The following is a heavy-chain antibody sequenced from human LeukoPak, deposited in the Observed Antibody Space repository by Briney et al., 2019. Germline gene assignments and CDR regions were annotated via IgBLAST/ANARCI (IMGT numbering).Heavy chain of an antibody. Sequence: PSETLSLTCTVSGGSISSPYWSWVRQPPGKGLEWIGDVYYSGSTHQNPSLKSRVAISVDTSKNQFSLKLRSVTAADTAVYYCARVMGDLASLYHMDVWGKGTTVTVSS. CDR3: ARVMGDLASLYHMDV. D-gene: IGHD3-16*01. V-gene: IGHV4-59*11. J-gene: IGHJ6*03. CDR2: VYYSGST. CDR1: GGSISSPY.